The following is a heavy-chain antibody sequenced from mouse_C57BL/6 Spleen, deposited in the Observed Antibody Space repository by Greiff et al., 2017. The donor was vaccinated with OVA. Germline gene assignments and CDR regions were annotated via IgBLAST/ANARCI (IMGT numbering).Heavy chain of an antibody. V-gene: IGHV1-26*01. CDR2: INPNNGGT. D-gene: IGHD4-1*01. J-gene: IGHJ2*01. Sequence: EVQLQQSGPELVKPGASVKISCKASGYTFTDYYMNWVKQSHGKSLEWIGDINPNNGGTSYNQKFKGKATLTVDKSSSTAYMELRSLTSEDSAVYYCARDWANYWGQGTTLTVSS. CDR3: ARDWANY. CDR1: GYTFTDYY.